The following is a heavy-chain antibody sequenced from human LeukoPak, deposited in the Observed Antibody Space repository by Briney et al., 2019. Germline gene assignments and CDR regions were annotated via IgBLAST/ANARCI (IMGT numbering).Heavy chain of an antibody. D-gene: IGHD6-19*01. CDR1: GFTFRNYA. CDR3: ARDQWLAYYYHGMDV. Sequence: GGSLRLSCAASGFTFRNYAMSWVRQAPGKGLEWVSVISGGGGGAYYADSLKGRFTISRDNAENSLYLQMNSLRAEDTAIYYCARDQWLAYYYHGMDVWGQGTTVTVSS. J-gene: IGHJ6*02. CDR2: ISGGGGGA. V-gene: IGHV3-23*01.